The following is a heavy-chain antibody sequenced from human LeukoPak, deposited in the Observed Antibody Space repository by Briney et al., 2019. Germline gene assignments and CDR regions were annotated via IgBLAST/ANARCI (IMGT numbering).Heavy chain of an antibody. D-gene: IGHD3-10*01. Sequence: SETLSLTCTVSGGSISSGDYYWSWIRQPPGKGLEWIGYIYYSGSTYYNPSLKSRVTISVDTSKNQFSLKLSSVTAADTAVYYCTSRRLRGVFYWGQGTLVTVSS. CDR2: IYYSGST. V-gene: IGHV4-30-4*01. CDR3: TSRRLRGVFY. CDR1: GGSISSGDYY. J-gene: IGHJ4*02.